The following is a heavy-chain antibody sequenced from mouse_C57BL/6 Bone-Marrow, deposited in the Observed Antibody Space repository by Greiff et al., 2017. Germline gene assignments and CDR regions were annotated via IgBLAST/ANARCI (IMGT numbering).Heavy chain of an antibody. Sequence: QVQLQQPGAELVKPGASVKMSCKASGYTFTSYWITWVKQRPGQGLEWLGDIYPGSGSTNYNEKFKSKATLTVVTSSSTAYMQLSSLTSEDSAVYYCARGDYDCYAMDYWGQGTSVTVSS. D-gene: IGHD1-1*02. J-gene: IGHJ4*01. CDR1: GYTFTSYW. CDR3: ARGDYDCYAMDY. CDR2: IYPGSGST. V-gene: IGHV1-55*01.